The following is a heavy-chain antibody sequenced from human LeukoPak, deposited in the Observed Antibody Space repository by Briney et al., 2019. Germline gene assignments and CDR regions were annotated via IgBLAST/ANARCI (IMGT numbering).Heavy chain of an antibody. J-gene: IGHJ4*02. D-gene: IGHD6-25*01. CDR2: IYYSGST. CDR1: GGSISSYY. V-gene: IGHV4-59*01. CDR3: ARGRLSYFDY. Sequence: TSSETLSLTCTVSGGSISSYYWSWIRQPPGKGLEWIGYIYYSGSTNYNPSLKSRVTISVDTSKNQFSLKLSSVTAADTAVYYCARGRLSYFDYWGQGTLVTVSS.